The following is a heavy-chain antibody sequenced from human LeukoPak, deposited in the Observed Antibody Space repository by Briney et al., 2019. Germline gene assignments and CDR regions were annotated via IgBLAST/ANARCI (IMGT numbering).Heavy chain of an antibody. CDR3: ARGGARWEPSDY. V-gene: IGHV3-7*01. Sequence: GGSLRLSCAASGFTFSNYWMTWVRQAPGKGLEWVANIQQDGSEKYYVDSVKGRFTISRDNAKNSVYLQMNSLRAEDTAVYYCARGGARWEPSDYWGQGTLVTVSS. J-gene: IGHJ4*02. D-gene: IGHD1-26*01. CDR1: GFTFSNYW. CDR2: IQQDGSEK.